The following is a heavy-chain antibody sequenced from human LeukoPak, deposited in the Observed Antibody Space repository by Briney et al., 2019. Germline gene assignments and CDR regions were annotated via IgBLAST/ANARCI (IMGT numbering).Heavy chain of an antibody. CDR2: ISDTGGRT. CDR3: AKGPSGSSHHFFDY. CDR1: GFTFNNYA. V-gene: IGHV3-23*01. D-gene: IGHD6-19*01. Sequence: GGSLRLSCAASGFTFNNYAMTWVRQAPGKGLEGVATISDTGGRTNYVDSVKGRFTISRDNSKNTLFLQMNSLTAEDSAVYYCAKGPSGSSHHFFDYWGQGTLVTVSS. J-gene: IGHJ4*02.